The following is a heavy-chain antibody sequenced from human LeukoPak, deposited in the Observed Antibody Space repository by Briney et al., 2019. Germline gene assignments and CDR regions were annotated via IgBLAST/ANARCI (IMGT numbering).Heavy chain of an antibody. CDR3: ARDLSIAAARGKRRFDY. Sequence: APVKVSCKASGYTFTGYYMHWVRQAPGQGLEWMGWISPNSGGTNYAQKFQGRVTMTRDTSISTAYMELSRLRSDDTAVYYCARDLSIAAARGKRRFDYWGQGTLVTVSS. CDR2: ISPNSGGT. CDR1: GYTFTGYY. V-gene: IGHV1-2*02. D-gene: IGHD6-13*01. J-gene: IGHJ4*02.